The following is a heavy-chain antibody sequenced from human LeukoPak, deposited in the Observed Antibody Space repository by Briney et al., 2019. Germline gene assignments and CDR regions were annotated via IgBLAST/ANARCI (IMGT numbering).Heavy chain of an antibody. CDR3: ARPTPKRGITIFGVVIADAFDI. D-gene: IGHD3-3*01. V-gene: IGHV3-30-3*01. Sequence: PGGSLRLSCVASGFTFSSYAMHWVRQAPGKGLEWVAVISYDGSNKYYADSVKGRFTISRDNSKNTLYLQMNSLRAEDTAVYYCARPTPKRGITIFGVVIADAFDIWGQGTMVTVSS. CDR2: ISYDGSNK. J-gene: IGHJ3*02. CDR1: GFTFSSYA.